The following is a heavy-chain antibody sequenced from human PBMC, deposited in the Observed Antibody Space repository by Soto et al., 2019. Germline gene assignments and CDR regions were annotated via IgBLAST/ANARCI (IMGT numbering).Heavy chain of an antibody. D-gene: IGHD1-26*01. CDR1: GFSLSTSGMC. Sequence: SGPTLVNPTQTLTLTCTFSGFSLSTSGMCVSWIRQPPGKALEWLALIDWDDDKYYSTSLKTRLTISKDTSKNQVVLTMTNMDPVDTATFYCARILTRYSGSSEHYGMDVWGQGTTVTVPS. CDR3: ARILTRYSGSSEHYGMDV. J-gene: IGHJ6*02. V-gene: IGHV2-70*13. CDR2: IDWDDDK.